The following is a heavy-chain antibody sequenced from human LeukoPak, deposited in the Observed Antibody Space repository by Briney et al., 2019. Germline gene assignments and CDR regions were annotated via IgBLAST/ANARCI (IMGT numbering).Heavy chain of an antibody. Sequence: PSETLSLTCTVSGGPIRSSSYYWGWIRQPPGQGLEWIGNINYSGNTYYKQSLESLVTVSVDTSKNQFSLKLNSVTAADTAVYYCARVLSSGHPRWFDLWGQGTRVTVSS. CDR2: INYSGNT. J-gene: IGHJ5*02. CDR1: GGPIRSSSYY. D-gene: IGHD3-10*01. V-gene: IGHV4-39*01. CDR3: ARVLSSGHPRWFDL.